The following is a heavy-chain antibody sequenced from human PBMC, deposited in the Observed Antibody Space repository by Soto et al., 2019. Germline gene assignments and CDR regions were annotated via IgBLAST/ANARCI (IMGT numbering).Heavy chain of an antibody. V-gene: IGHV4-59*08. CDR3: ASWWAIKGYFTY. Sequence: PSETLSLTCTVSGGSLSSYYWTWIRQPPGKGLEWIGHVYYSGTTNYNPSLKSRVTISVDTSKNQFSLKLSSVTAGDTAVYYCASWWAIKGYFTYWGQGSLVTVSS. J-gene: IGHJ4*02. D-gene: IGHD2-15*01. CDR2: VYYSGTT. CDR1: GGSLSSYY.